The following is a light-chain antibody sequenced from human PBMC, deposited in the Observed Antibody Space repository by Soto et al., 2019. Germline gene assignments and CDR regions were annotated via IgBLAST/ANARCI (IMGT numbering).Light chain of an antibody. Sequence: QSVLTQPPSVSAAPGQKVTISCSGSSSNIGNNYVSWYQQLPGTAPKLLVYENDKRPSGVPDRFSGSKSGTSATLGITGLQTGDEADYYCGTWDTSLTRGVFVTGTKVTVL. CDR1: SSNIGNNY. CDR2: END. CDR3: GTWDTSLTRGV. J-gene: IGLJ1*01. V-gene: IGLV1-51*02.